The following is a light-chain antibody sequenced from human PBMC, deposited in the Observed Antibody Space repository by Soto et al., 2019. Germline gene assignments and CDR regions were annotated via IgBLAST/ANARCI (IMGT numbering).Light chain of an antibody. Sequence: QSALTRPPSASGSPGQSVTISCTGASSDVGGSDYVSWYQQLPGKAPKLILYEVTKRPAGVPDRFSGSKSGNTASLTVSGLQADDESYYYCSSFARGDNPHVLFGGGTKLTVL. CDR2: EVT. CDR1: SSDVGGSDY. V-gene: IGLV2-8*01. J-gene: IGLJ2*01. CDR3: SSFARGDNPHVL.